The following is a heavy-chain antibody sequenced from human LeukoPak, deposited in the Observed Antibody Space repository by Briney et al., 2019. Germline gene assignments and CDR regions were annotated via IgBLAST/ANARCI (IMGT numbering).Heavy chain of an antibody. V-gene: IGHV3-53*05. Sequence: GGSLRLSCAASGFTVSSNYINWVRQAPGKGLEWVSVIYSGGSTYYADSVKGRFTISRDNSKNTLYLQMDSLRAEDTAVYYCAKDSGYSSGWGTFDYWGQGTLVTVSS. J-gene: IGHJ4*02. CDR1: GFTVSSNY. D-gene: IGHD6-19*01. CDR2: IYSGGST. CDR3: AKDSGYSSGWGTFDY.